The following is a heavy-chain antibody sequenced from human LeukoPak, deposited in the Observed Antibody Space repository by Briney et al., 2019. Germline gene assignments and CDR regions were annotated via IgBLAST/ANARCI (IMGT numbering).Heavy chain of an antibody. V-gene: IGHV3-7*03. CDR3: VIDDRAMVRGVPDY. CDR1: GFTFSSYW. Sequence: PGGSLRLSCAASGFTFSSYWMDWVRQAPGKGLEWVANIKEDGSDKYYGDSVKGRFTISRDNAKNSLYLQMDSLRAEDTALYYCVIDDRAMVRGVPDYWGQGTLVTVSS. J-gene: IGHJ4*02. CDR2: IKEDGSDK. D-gene: IGHD3-10*01.